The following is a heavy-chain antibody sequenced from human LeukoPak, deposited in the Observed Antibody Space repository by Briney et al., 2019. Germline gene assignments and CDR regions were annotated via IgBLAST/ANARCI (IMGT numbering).Heavy chain of an antibody. D-gene: IGHD4-17*01. J-gene: IGHJ3*02. Sequence: GGSLRLSCAASGFTVSSNYMSWVRQAPGKGLEWVSVIYSGGSTYYADSVEGRFTISRHNSKNTLYLQMNSLRAEDTAVYYCARAPRLRSHAFDIWGQGTMVTVSS. V-gene: IGHV3-53*04. CDR1: GFTVSSNY. CDR3: ARAPRLRSHAFDI. CDR2: IYSGGST.